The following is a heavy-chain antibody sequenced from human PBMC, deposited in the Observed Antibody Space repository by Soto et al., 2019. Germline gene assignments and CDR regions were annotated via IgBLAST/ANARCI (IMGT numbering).Heavy chain of an antibody. CDR1: GGSTRGSYY. D-gene: IGHD5-18*01. CDR3: GRHSSGNSGFAY. Sequence: PSETLSLTCIVSGGSTRGSYYWNWIRQSPGKGLEWSGNIFYTGRTYYNPSLTGRLTISVDTSKNQTCLPLSSVPAADTAVYYCGRHSSGNSGFAYWGRGTLVTVSS. V-gene: IGHV4-30-4*02. CDR2: IFYTGRT. J-gene: IGHJ4*02.